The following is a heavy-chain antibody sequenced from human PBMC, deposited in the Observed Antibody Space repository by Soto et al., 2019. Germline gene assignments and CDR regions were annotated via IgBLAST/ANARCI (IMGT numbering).Heavy chain of an antibody. CDR2: IVPMFGTA. J-gene: IGHJ4*02. CDR1: GGTFSRYA. V-gene: IGHV1-69*13. Sequence: SVKVSCKASGGTFSRYALSGVRQAPGQGPEWMGGIVPMFGTANYAQKFQGRVTITADESTSTAYMQLSSLRSEDTAVYYCARGVYYDRRGYYFFFCGQGTLVTVCS. CDR3: ARGVYYDRRGYYFFF. D-gene: IGHD3-22*01.